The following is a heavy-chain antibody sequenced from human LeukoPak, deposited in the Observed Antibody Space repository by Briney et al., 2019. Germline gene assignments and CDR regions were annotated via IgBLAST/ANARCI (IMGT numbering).Heavy chain of an antibody. Sequence: PGGSLRLSCAGSGFTFDDFSMNWVRQAPGKGPEWVSYISRSGTTTYYADSVKGRFTISRDNAKSSLFLQMNSLRAEDTAVYYCVRRGLIETEYLERWGQGTLVTVSS. CDR1: GFTFDDFS. J-gene: IGHJ1*01. CDR3: VRRGLIETEYLER. CDR2: ISRSGTTT. V-gene: IGHV3-48*04. D-gene: IGHD3-10*01.